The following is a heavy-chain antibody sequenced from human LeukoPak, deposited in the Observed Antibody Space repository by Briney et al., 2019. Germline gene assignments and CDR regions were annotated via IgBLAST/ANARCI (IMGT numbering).Heavy chain of an antibody. Sequence: KPSETLSLTCTVSGGSISSGDYYWTWIRQHPGKGLEWIGYIYYSGSTYYNPSLKSRVTISVDTSKNQFSLKLSSVTAADTAVYYCARLPYYDSTSDAFDIWGQGTMVTVSS. D-gene: IGHD3-22*01. CDR2: IYYSGST. J-gene: IGHJ3*02. V-gene: IGHV4-30-4*08. CDR3: ARLPYYDSTSDAFDI. CDR1: GGSISSGDYY.